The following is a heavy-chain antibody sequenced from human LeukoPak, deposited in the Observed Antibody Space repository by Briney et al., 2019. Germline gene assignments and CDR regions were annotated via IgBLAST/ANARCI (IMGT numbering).Heavy chain of an antibody. CDR3: AREKGYCSSTSCYGAGGMDV. Sequence: ASVTFSCKDSGYTFTSYDMDWVRQATGQGLEWLGWMNPNSGNTGYAQKFQVRVTMTRNTSISTAYMELSSLRSEDTAVYYCAREKGYCSSTSCYGAGGMDVWGQGTTVTVSS. D-gene: IGHD2-2*01. V-gene: IGHV1-8*01. CDR1: GYTFTSYD. CDR2: MNPNSGNT. J-gene: IGHJ6*02.